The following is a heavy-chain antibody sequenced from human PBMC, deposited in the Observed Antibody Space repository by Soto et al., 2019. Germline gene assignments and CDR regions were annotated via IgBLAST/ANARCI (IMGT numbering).Heavy chain of an antibody. CDR1: GDSLSSADYC. J-gene: IGHJ4*02. CDR3: AREESGLFDY. V-gene: IGHV4-30-4*01. Sequence: QVQLQESGPGLVKPSQTLSLTCTVSGDSLSSADYCWSWIRQAPGKGLEWIVYICYSGSTYHNPSLKSRTSMSVDTSKKQSSLKLTSVTAADTAVYYCAREESGLFDYWGQGRLVTVAS. CDR2: ICYSGST. D-gene: IGHD5-12*01.